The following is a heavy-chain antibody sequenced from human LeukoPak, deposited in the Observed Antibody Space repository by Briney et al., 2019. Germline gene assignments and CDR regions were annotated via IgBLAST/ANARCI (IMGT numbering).Heavy chain of an antibody. D-gene: IGHD3-9*01. CDR1: GYTFTGYY. CDR3: ARALRYFDWLLLGPYYFDY. Sequence: GASVKVSCKASGYTFTGYYMHWVRQAPGQGLEWMGWINPNSGGTNYAQKFQGRVTMTRDTSISTAYMELSSLRSEDTAVYYCARALRYFDWLLLGPYYFDYWGQGTLVTVSS. J-gene: IGHJ4*02. V-gene: IGHV1-2*02. CDR2: INPNSGGT.